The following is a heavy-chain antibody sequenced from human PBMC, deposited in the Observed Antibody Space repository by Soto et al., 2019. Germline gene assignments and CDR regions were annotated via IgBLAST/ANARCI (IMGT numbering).Heavy chain of an antibody. CDR2: IYYSGST. CDR3: AKNRPPPSTGPIDY. J-gene: IGHJ4*02. V-gene: IGHV4-59*01. D-gene: IGHD4-17*01. CDR1: GGSISSYY. Sequence: PSETLSLTCTVSGGSISSYYWSWIRQPPGKGLEWIGYIYYSGSTNYNPSLKSRVTISVDTSKNQFSLKLSSVTAADTAVYNCAKNRPPPSTGPIDYWGQGTLVTVSS.